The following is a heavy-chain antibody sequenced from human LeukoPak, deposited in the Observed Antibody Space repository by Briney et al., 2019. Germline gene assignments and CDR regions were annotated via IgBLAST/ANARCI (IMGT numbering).Heavy chain of an antibody. J-gene: IGHJ5*02. Sequence: SETLSLTCTVSGGSISSYDWNWVRQPPGKGLGWIGFIYDSGTTNYYPSPKSRVTISVDTSKNQFSLKLSSVTAADTAVYYCARGGSYVWGSYRLKSWFDPWGQGTLVTVSS. CDR1: GGSISSYD. CDR2: IYDSGTT. CDR3: ARGGSYVWGSYRLKSWFDP. V-gene: IGHV4-59*01. D-gene: IGHD3-16*02.